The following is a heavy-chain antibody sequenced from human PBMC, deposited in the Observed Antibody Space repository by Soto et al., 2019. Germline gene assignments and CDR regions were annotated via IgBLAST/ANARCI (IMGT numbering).Heavy chain of an antibody. Sequence: AETLSLTYAVYGGSFSGYYWSWIRQPPGKGLEWIGEINHSGSTNYNPSLKSRVTISVDTSKNQFSLKLSSVTAADTAVYYCARGYITIFGLYSFDYWGRGPQATFSS. D-gene: IGHD3-3*01. V-gene: IGHV4-34*01. CDR1: GGSFSGYY. CDR3: ARGYITIFGLYSFDY. J-gene: IGHJ4*02. CDR2: INHSGST.